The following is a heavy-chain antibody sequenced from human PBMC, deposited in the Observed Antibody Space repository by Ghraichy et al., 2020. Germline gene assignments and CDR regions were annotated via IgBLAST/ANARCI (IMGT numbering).Heavy chain of an antibody. CDR2: IYHSGST. V-gene: IGHV4-38-2*02. D-gene: IGHD4-17*01. J-gene: IGHJ6*02. Sequence: GSLRLSCTVSGYSISSGYYWGWIRQPPGKGLEWIGSIYHSGSTYYNPSLKSRVTISVDTSKNQFSLKLSSVTAADTAVYYCAVGDPKRYYYYYYGMDVWGQGTTVTVSS. CDR1: GYSISSGYY. CDR3: AVGDPKRYYYYYYGMDV.